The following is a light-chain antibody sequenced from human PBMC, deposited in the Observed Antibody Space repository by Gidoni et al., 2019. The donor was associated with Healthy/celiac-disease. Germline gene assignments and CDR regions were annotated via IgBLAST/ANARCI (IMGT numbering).Light chain of an antibody. CDR1: QSVSSSY. V-gene: IGKV3-20*01. Sequence: EIVLTQSPGTLSLSPGERATLSSKASQSVSSSYLAWYQQKPSQAPRLIIYGASSRATGIPDRFSGSGTVTDFTLTISRLEPEDFAVYYCQQYGSSQYTFGQGTKLEIK. J-gene: IGKJ2*01. CDR3: QQYGSSQYT. CDR2: GAS.